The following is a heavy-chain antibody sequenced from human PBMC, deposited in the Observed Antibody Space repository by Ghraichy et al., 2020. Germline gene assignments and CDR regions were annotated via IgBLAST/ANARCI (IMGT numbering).Heavy chain of an antibody. CDR1: GYSISSGYY. V-gene: IGHV4-38-2*01. CDR3: ARNYAYYYYYMDV. D-gene: IGHD3-16*01. J-gene: IGHJ6*03. CDR2: IYHSGST. Sequence: EPLSLTCAVSGYSISSGYYWGWIRQPPGKGLEWIGSIYHSGSTYYNPSLKSRVTISVDTSKNQFSLKLSSVTAADTAVYYCARNYAYYYYYMDVWGKGTTVTVSS.